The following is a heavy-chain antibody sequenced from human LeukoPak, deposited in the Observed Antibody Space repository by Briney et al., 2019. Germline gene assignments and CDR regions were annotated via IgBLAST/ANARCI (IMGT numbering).Heavy chain of an antibody. Sequence: GSLRLSCAASGFTFSSFAMSWVRQAPGKGLEWVSTISGSGDSTYYADSVKGRFTISRDNSKNTLFLQMNSLRAEDTAVYYCANSEMQITMIPKGWDYWGQGTLVTVSS. V-gene: IGHV3-23*01. CDR1: GFTFSSFA. J-gene: IGHJ4*02. D-gene: IGHD3-22*01. CDR3: ANSEMQITMIPKGWDY. CDR2: ISGSGDST.